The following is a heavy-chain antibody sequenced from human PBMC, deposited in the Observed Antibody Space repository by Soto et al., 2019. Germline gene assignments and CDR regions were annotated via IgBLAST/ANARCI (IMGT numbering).Heavy chain of an antibody. CDR3: WSIDYGHFY. J-gene: IGHJ4*02. CDR2: INPRGGST. CDR1: GYTFTRHH. D-gene: IGHD3-10*01. V-gene: IGHV1-46*01. Sequence: QVQLVQSGAEIKKPGASMNISCKESGYTFTRHHMHWVRQVPGEGLEWIGMINPRGGSTNYPQKFQGSLTMTRDTSTSTVYMAWGSLGSEDTTLYYCWSIDYGHFYWGQGTLVTVSS.